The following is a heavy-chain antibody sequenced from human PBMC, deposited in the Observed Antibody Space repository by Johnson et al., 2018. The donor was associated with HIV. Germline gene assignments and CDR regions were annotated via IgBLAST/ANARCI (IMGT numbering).Heavy chain of an antibody. CDR1: GFTFSDHY. CDR2: ISGSGSII. CDR3: ARSRHGGIQPSDAFDV. D-gene: IGHD3-16*01. V-gene: IGHV3-11*04. Sequence: QVQLVESGGGVVKPGGSLKLSCAVSGFTFSDHYMSWIRQTPGKGLQWVSYISGSGSIIYSKDSVQGRFTISRDNVKNSLYLQMDSLRPEDTAVYYCARSRHGGIQPSDAFDVWGQGTMVAVSS. J-gene: IGHJ3*01.